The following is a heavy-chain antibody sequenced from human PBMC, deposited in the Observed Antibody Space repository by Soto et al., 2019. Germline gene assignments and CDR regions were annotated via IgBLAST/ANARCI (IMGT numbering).Heavy chain of an antibody. Sequence: EVQLVESGGGLVKPGGSLRLSCAASGFTFSSYSMNWVRQAPGKGLEWVSGISWNSGSIGYADSVKGRFTISRDNAKNSLYLQMNSLRAEDTALYYCAKDTYGSGTYFDYWGQGTLVTVSS. V-gene: IGHV3-9*01. CDR1: GFTFSSYS. D-gene: IGHD3-10*01. CDR2: ISWNSGSI. CDR3: AKDTYGSGTYFDY. J-gene: IGHJ4*02.